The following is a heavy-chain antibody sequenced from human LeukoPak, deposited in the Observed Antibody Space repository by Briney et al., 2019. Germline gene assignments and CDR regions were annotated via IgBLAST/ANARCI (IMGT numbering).Heavy chain of an antibody. CDR1: GFTFDDYA. V-gene: IGHV3-9*01. Sequence: PGRSLRLSCAASGFTFDDYAMHWVRQAPGKGLEWVSGISWNSGSIGYADSVKGRFTISRDNAKNSLYLQMNSLRAEDTALYYCAKCNYGDYYYGMDVWGQGTTVTVSS. CDR2: ISWNSGSI. CDR3: AKCNYGDYYYGMDV. D-gene: IGHD4-17*01. J-gene: IGHJ6*02.